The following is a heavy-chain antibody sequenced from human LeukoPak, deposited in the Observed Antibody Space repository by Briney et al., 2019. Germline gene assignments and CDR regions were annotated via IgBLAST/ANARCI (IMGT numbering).Heavy chain of an antibody. Sequence: PGGSLRLSCAASGFTFSSYWMSWVRQAPGKGLEWVANIKQDGSEENYVDSVKGRFTISRDNAKNSLYLQMNSLRAEDTAVYYCAELGITMIRGVWGKGTTVTISS. D-gene: IGHD3-22*01. V-gene: IGHV3-7*01. CDR3: AELGITMIRGV. J-gene: IGHJ6*04. CDR1: GFTFSSYW. CDR2: IKQDGSEE.